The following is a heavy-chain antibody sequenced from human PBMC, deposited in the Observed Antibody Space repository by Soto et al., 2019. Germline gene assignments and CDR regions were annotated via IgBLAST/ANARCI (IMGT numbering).Heavy chain of an antibody. CDR2: LHSTGAT. J-gene: IGHJ5*02. CDR1: GGSINNYW. Sequence: SETLSLTCTVSGGSINNYWWSWIRQAADKRLEWIGRLHSTGATNYNPSLRSRVTMSVDKSKNQFSLNLASVTAADTADYYCVRDVPAAGTDWFDPWGQGTLVTVSS. CDR3: VRDVPAAGTDWFDP. V-gene: IGHV4-4*07. D-gene: IGHD6-13*01.